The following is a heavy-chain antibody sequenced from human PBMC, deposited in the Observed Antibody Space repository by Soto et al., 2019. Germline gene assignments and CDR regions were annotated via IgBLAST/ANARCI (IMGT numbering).Heavy chain of an antibody. CDR2: INPTGGST. J-gene: IGHJ6*03. V-gene: IGHV1-46*01. D-gene: IGHD5-18*01. Sequence: SVKGSFMSSGYTFTSYYMHLVRQSPGQGLEWMGIINPTGGSTSYAQKFQGRVTMTRDTSTSTVYMELSSLRSEDTAMYYCARGRGYSYGPNQYMEVWGKGTTVTVSS. CDR1: GYTFTSYY. CDR3: ARGRGYSYGPNQYMEV.